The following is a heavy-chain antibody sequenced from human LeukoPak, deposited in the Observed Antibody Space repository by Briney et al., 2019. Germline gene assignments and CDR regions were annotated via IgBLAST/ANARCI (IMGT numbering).Heavy chain of an antibody. CDR2: VRFDGNKN. CDR1: GFTFSSYG. D-gene: IGHD3-22*01. CDR3: AKEFSPFDSSGYYGFFQH. J-gene: IGHJ1*01. V-gene: IGHV3-30*02. Sequence: GGSLRLSCVVSGFTFSSYGLDWVRQAPGKGLEWVAFVRFDGNKNSYADSVRGQFIISRDNSKNTLHLAMNSLRTEDTAVYYCAKEFSPFDSSGYYGFFQHWGQGTLVTVSS.